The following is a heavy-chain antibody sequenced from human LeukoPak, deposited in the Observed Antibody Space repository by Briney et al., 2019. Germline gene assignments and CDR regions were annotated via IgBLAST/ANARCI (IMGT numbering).Heavy chain of an antibody. CDR1: GFTFSSYW. D-gene: IGHD1-26*01. V-gene: IGHV3-7*03. J-gene: IGHJ4*02. CDR2: IKQDGREK. CDR3: AKGGKWDVTPFDY. Sequence: PGGSLRVSCAASGFTFSSYWMSWVRQAPGKGLEWVANIKQDGREKYYVDSVKGRFTISRDNAKNSLYLQMNSLRAEDTAVYYCAKGGKWDVTPFDYWGQGTLVTVSS.